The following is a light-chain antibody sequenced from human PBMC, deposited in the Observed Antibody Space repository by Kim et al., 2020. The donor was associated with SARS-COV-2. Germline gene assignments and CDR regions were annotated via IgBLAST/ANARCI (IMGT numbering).Light chain of an antibody. CDR3: QQSNSWPLT. Sequence: SVSPGERATLSCRASLSVNSNLAWYQQKPGQTPRLLIYGTSTRATGIPARFSGSGSGTEFSLTISSLQSEDVAIYYCQQSNSWPLTFGGGTKVEI. CDR1: LSVNSN. CDR2: GTS. J-gene: IGKJ4*01. V-gene: IGKV3-15*01.